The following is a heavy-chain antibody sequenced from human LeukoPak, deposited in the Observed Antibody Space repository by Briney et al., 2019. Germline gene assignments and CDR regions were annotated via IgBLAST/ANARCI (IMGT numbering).Heavy chain of an antibody. CDR3: ARDSRGGGPDFDY. CDR2: IHNSGTT. J-gene: IGHJ4*02. D-gene: IGHD3-16*01. V-gene: IGHV4-59*01. CDR1: GGSISNYF. Sequence: PSETLPLTCTVSGGSISNYFWAWIRQPPGKGLEWIGYIHNSGTTKYNLTLESRVAISLDTSRNQFSLKLSSVTAADTAIYYCARDSRGGGPDFDYWGLGTLVTVSS.